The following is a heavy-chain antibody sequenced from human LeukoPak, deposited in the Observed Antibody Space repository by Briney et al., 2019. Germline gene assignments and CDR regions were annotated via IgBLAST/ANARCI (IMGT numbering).Heavy chain of an antibody. D-gene: IGHD3-10*01. CDR1: GFTFSSYG. CDR2: IWYDGSNK. Sequence: PGGSLRLSCAASGFTFSSYGMHWVRQAPGKGLEWVAVIWYDGSNKYYADSVKGRFTISRDNSKNTLYLQMNSLRAEDTAVYYCARDGSGSYYTPYFDYWGQGTLVTVSS. V-gene: IGHV3-33*01. J-gene: IGHJ4*02. CDR3: ARDGSGSYYTPYFDY.